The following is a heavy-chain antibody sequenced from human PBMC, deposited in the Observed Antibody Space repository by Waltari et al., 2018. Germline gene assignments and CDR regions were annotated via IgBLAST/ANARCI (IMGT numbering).Heavy chain of an antibody. V-gene: IGHV4-31*02. CDR2: IYYSGST. CDR1: SSGGYY. D-gene: IGHD6-6*01. J-gene: IGHJ4*02. CDR3: ARGSSSSVSGDY. Sequence: SSGGYYWSWIRQHPGKGLEWIGYIYYSGSTYYNPSLKSRVTISVDTSKNQFSLKLSSVTAADTAVYYCARGSSSSVSGDYWGQGTLVTVSS.